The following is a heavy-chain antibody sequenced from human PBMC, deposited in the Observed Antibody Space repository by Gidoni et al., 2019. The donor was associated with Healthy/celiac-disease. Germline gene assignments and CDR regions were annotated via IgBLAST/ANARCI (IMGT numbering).Heavy chain of an antibody. D-gene: IGHD6-13*01. CDR1: GLTFSSYA. CDR3: AKDEAAAGTIWFDP. V-gene: IGHV3-23*04. CDR2: IIGSGGRT. Sequence: EVQLVESGGGLVQPGGSLRLSCAASGLTFSSYARSWVRQAPGKGLEWVSAIIGSGGRTYYADAVKGRFTISRDNSKNKLYLQMNSLRAEDTAVYYCAKDEAAAGTIWFDPWGKGTLVTVSS. J-gene: IGHJ5*02.